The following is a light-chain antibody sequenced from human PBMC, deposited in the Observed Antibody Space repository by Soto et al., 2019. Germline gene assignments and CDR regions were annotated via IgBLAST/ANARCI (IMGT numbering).Light chain of an antibody. V-gene: IGKV3-20*01. CDR3: QQYNSYPEA. CDR1: HSVSSNY. CDR2: GAS. J-gene: IGKJ1*01. Sequence: IALTQSPGTLSLSPRDRATLPGRASHSVSSNYLAWYQQKPGQAPRRLIYGASSRATGIPARFSGSGSGTDFTLTISSLQPDDFATYYCQQYNSYPEAFGQGTKVDI.